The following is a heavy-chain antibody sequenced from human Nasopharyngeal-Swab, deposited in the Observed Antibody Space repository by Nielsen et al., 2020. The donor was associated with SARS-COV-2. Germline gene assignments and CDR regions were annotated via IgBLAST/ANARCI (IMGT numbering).Heavy chain of an antibody. CDR3: ARAPIVVVITHFDY. V-gene: IGHV4-31*03. CDR2: IYYSGST. D-gene: IGHD3-22*01. CDR1: GGSISSGGYY. J-gene: IGHJ4*02. Sequence: SETLSLTCTVSGGSISSGGYYWSWIRQHPGKGLEWIGYIYYSGSTYYNPSLKSRVTISVDTSKNQFSLKLSSVTAADTAVYYCARAPIVVVITHFDYWGQGTLVTVSS.